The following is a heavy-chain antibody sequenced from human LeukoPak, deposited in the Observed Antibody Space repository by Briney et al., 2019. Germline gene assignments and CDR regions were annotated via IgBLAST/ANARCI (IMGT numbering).Heavy chain of an antibody. CDR1: GFTFDDYA. CDR3: AKDLCGGDCPLGAFDI. J-gene: IGHJ3*02. Sequence: PGGSLRLSCAASGFTFDDYAMHWVRQAPGKGLEWVSGISWNSGSIGYADSVKGRFTISRDNAKNSLYLQMNSPRAEDTALYYCAKDLCGGDCPLGAFDIWGQGTMVTVSS. V-gene: IGHV3-9*01. CDR2: ISWNSGSI. D-gene: IGHD2-21*02.